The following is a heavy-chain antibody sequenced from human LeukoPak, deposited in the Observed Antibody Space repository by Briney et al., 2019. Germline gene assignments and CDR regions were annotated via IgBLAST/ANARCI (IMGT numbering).Heavy chain of an antibody. CDR2: IDQDGSAK. J-gene: IGHJ4*02. D-gene: IGHD1-1*01. CDR3: TSGLSVRRSNNTPVDY. CDR1: GFTFSSYW. V-gene: IGHV3-7*03. Sequence: PGESLRLSCAASGFTFSSYWMIWVRQAPGKGLEWVATIDQDGSAKYYVDSVEGRFTISRDNAKDSLYLQMNSLRGEDTAVYYCTSGLSVRRSNNTPVDYWGQGTLVTVSS.